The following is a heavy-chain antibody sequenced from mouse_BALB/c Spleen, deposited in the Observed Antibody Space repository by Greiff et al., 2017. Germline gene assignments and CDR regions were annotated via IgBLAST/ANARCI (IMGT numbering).Heavy chain of an antibody. CDR1: GYTFTSYW. J-gene: IGHJ4*01. Sequence: QVQLKQPGAELVRPGASVKLSCKASGYTFTSYWINWVKQRPGQGLEWIGNIYPSDSYTNYNQKFKDKATLTVDKSSSTAYMQLSSPTSEDSAVYYCTRGGYGNLRAMDYWGQGTSVTVSS. CDR2: IYPSDSYT. V-gene: IGHV1-69*02. D-gene: IGHD2-10*02. CDR3: TRGGYGNLRAMDY.